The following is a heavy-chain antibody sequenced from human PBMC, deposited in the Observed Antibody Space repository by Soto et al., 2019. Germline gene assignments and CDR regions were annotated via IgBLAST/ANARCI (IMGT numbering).Heavy chain of an antibody. CDR3: ARDVETSMDGLNYFDT. V-gene: IGHV3-21*01. J-gene: IGHJ5*02. D-gene: IGHD5-18*01. CDR1: GFTFSSYT. Sequence: PGGSLRLSCAASGFTFSSYTMNWVRQAPGKGLEWVSSISSSGSYIHYADSVKGRFTISRDNAKNSLFLQMDSLRAEDTAVYYCARDVETSMDGLNYFDTWGQGTLVNV. CDR2: ISSSGSYI.